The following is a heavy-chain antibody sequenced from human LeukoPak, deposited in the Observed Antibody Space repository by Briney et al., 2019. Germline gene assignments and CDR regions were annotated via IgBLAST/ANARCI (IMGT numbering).Heavy chain of an antibody. D-gene: IGHD3-10*02. J-gene: IGHJ6*04. CDR2: ISSSGSTI. CDR3: AELGITMIGGV. Sequence: GGSLRLSCAASGFTLSSYEMNWVRQAPGKGLEWVSYISSSGSTIYYADSVKGRFTISRDNAKNSLYLQMNSLRAEDTAVYYCAELGITMIGGVWGKGTTVTISS. CDR1: GFTLSSYE. V-gene: IGHV3-48*03.